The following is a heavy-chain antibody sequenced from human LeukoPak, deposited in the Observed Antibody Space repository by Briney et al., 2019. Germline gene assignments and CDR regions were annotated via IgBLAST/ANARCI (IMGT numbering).Heavy chain of an antibody. J-gene: IGHJ4*02. D-gene: IGHD6-13*01. CDR3: ARAQSLTAPAGTFANS. CDR2: INPNSGGT. CDR1: GYTFTGNF. Sequence: ASVKVSCKASGYTFTGNFLHWVRRAPGQGFEWMGWINPNSGGTYYTQRFQGRVTMTRDTSISTAYMELSSLRSDATAVYYCARAQSLTAPAGTFANSWGQGTLVTVSS. V-gene: IGHV1-2*02.